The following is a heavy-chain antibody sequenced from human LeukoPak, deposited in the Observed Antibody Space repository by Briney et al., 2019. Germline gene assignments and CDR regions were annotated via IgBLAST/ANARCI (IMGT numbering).Heavy chain of an antibody. J-gene: IGHJ6*03. V-gene: IGHV4-59*08. CDR3: ARLSDFWSPYKRNYYYYMDV. Sequence: PSENPSPTLTVPGGSISSYYWSLIRQPPGKGLGWIGDVYYTGSTNYNPSLKSRVAISIDTSRNQFSLKLSSVTAADTAVYYCARLSDFWSPYKRNYYYYMDVWGKGTTVTVSS. CDR1: GGSISSYY. CDR2: VYYTGST. D-gene: IGHD3-3*01.